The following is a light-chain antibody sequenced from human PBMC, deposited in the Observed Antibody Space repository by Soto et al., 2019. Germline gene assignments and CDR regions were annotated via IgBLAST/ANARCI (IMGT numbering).Light chain of an antibody. J-gene: IGKJ2*01. CDR1: QSISSY. CDR3: QQSYSTLMYT. V-gene: IGKV1-39*01. CDR2: AAS. Sequence: DIPMTQSPSSLSASVGDRVTITCRASQSISSYLNWYQQKPGKAPQLLIYAASSLQSGVPSRFSGSGSGTDFTLTISSLQPEDFATYYCQQSYSTLMYTFGQGTKLEIK.